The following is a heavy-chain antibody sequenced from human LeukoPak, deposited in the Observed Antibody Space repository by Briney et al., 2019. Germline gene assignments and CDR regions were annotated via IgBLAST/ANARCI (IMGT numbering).Heavy chain of an antibody. D-gene: IGHD2-2*01. CDR1: TYSKTSYG. CDR2: ISAYNGNT. CDR3: ARYCSSTSCYAHAFDI. V-gene: IGHV1-18*01. J-gene: IGHJ3*02. Sequence: SVKLSCKTSTYSKTSYGGKRVEQGPGQGIEKKRWISAYNGNTNYAQKLQGRVTMTTDTSTSTAYMELRSLRSDDTAVYYCARYCSSTSCYAHAFDIWGQGTMVTVSS.